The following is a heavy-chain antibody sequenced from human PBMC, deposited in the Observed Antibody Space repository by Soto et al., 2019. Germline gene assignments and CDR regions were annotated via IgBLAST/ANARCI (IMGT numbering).Heavy chain of an antibody. CDR2: INYSGST. CDR3: ASPRAYCGGDCYSDSPFDY. D-gene: IGHD2-21*02. CDR1: GGSFSGYY. J-gene: IGHJ4*02. V-gene: IGHV4-34*01. Sequence: QVQLQQWGAGLLKPSETLSLTCAVYGGSFSGYYWSWIRQPPGKGLEWIGEINYSGSTNYNPSLKSRVTISVDTSKNQFSLRLSSVAAAYTAVYYCASPRAYCGGDCYSDSPFDYWGQGTLVTVSS.